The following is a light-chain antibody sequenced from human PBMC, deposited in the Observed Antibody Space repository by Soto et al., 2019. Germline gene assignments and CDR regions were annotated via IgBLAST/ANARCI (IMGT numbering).Light chain of an antibody. CDR2: KDT. V-gene: IGLV3-25*03. Sequence: SYELTQPPSVSVSPGQTARITCSGDALPKQYVYWYQQKPGQAPVLVIYKDTERPSGIPERFSGSSSGTTVTLTISGVQAEDEADYYCQSADSSGTYVVFGGGTQLTVL. CDR1: ALPKQY. J-gene: IGLJ2*01. CDR3: QSADSSGTYVV.